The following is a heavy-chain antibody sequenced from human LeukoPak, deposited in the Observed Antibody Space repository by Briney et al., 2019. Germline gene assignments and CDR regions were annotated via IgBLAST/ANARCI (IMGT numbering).Heavy chain of an antibody. Sequence: PSETLSLTCTVSGGSISSSSYYWGWIRQPPGKGLEWIGYIYYSGSTNYNPSLKSRVTISVDTSKNQFSLKLSSVTAADTAVYYCARVQYTAIDYWGQGTLVTVSS. CDR2: IYYSGST. V-gene: IGHV4-61*05. CDR1: GGSISSSSYY. CDR3: ARVQYTAIDY. J-gene: IGHJ4*02. D-gene: IGHD1-1*01.